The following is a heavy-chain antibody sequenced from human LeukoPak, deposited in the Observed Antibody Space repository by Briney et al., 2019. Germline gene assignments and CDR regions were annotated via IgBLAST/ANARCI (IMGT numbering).Heavy chain of an antibody. V-gene: IGHV3-23*01. D-gene: IGHD6-13*01. CDR1: GFTFSSYA. CDR2: ISGSGGST. Sequence: GGSLRLSCSASGFTFSSYAMSWVRQAPGKGLEWVSAISGSGGSTYYADSVKGRFTISRDNSKNTLYLQMNSLRAEDTAVYYCAKRMGPSIAAADLDYWGQGTLVTVSS. J-gene: IGHJ4*02. CDR3: AKRMGPSIAAADLDY.